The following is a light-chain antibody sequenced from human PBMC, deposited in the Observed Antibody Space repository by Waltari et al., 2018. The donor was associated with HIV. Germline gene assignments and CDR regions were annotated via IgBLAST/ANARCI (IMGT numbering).Light chain of an antibody. CDR3: QHYGNSLTWT. V-gene: IGKV3-20*01. J-gene: IGKJ1*01. CDR2: GAS. Sequence: EIVFTQSPGTMSLSPGDRAILSCRASQSVPKDFLAWYQHKRGQPPRLLIYGASTRATDTPVRFGGSGSGSEFTLTISRLEREDFAVYYCQHYGNSLTWTFGQGTKMEIK. CDR1: QSVPKDF.